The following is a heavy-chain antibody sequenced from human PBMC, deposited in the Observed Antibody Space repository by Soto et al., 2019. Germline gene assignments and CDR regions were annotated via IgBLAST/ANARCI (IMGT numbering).Heavy chain of an antibody. D-gene: IGHD3-10*01. CDR3: ARIPLYGSGSYYEWEAPYYFDY. CDR2: ISAYNGNT. Sequence: GASVKVSCKASGYTFTSYGISWVRQAPGQGLEWMGWISAYNGNTNYAQKLQGRVTMTTDTSTSTAYMELRSLRSDDTAVYYCARIPLYGSGSYYEWEAPYYFDYWGQGTLVTVSS. CDR1: GYTFTSYG. V-gene: IGHV1-18*01. J-gene: IGHJ4*02.